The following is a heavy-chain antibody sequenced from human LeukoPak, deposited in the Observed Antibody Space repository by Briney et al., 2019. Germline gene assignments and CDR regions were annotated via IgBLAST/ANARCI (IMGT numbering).Heavy chain of an antibody. V-gene: IGHV3-53*01. CDR1: GFTVSSNY. CDR3: ARVGDIVVVPADKEDAFDT. J-gene: IGHJ3*02. D-gene: IGHD2-2*01. CDR2: IYSGGST. Sequence: GGSLRLSCAASGFTVSSNYMSWVRQAPGKGLEWVSVIYSGGSTYYADSVKGRFTISRDNSKNTLYLQMNSLRAEDTAVYYCARVGDIVVVPADKEDAFDTWGQGTMVTVSS.